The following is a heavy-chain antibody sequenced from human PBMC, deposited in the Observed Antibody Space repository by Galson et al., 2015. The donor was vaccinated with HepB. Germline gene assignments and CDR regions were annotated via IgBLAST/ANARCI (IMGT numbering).Heavy chain of an antibody. V-gene: IGHV3-30*18. CDR1: GFTFSSYG. J-gene: IGHJ4*02. CDR3: AKSYYYDSSGYYSDY. D-gene: IGHD3-22*01. Sequence: SLRLSCAASGFTFSSYGMHWVRQAPGKGLEWVAVISYDGSNKYYADSVKGRFTISRDNSKNTLYLQMNSLRAEDTAVYYCAKSYYYDSSGYYSDYWGQGTLFTVSS. CDR2: ISYDGSNK.